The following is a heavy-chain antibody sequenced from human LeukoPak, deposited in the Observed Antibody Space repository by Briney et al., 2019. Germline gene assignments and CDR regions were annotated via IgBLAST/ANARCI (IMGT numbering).Heavy chain of an antibody. CDR3: ARAIGVIPAAFDY. J-gene: IGHJ4*02. Sequence: GGSLRLSCAASGFTVSSNYMSWVRQAPGKGLEWVSSISTTSSYIYYADSVKGRFTISRDNAKNSLYLQMNSLRAEDTAVYYCARAIGVIPAAFDYWGQGTLVTVSS. V-gene: IGHV3-21*01. CDR1: GFTVSSNY. D-gene: IGHD3-22*01. CDR2: ISTTSSYI.